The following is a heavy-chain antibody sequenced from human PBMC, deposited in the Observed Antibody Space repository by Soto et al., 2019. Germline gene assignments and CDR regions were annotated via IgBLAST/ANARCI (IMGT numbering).Heavy chain of an antibody. CDR1: GDSVSSNSAA. J-gene: IGHJ6*02. D-gene: IGHD3-3*01. CDR2: TYYRSKWYN. CDR3: ARAHDFWSGYYHYYHYGMDV. V-gene: IGHV6-1*01. Sequence: SQTLSLTCAISGDSVSSNSAAWNWIRQSPSRGLEWLGRTYYRSKWYNDYAVSVKSRVTINPDTSKNQFSLQLNSVTPEDTAVYYCARAHDFWSGYYHYYHYGMDVWGQGTTVTVSS.